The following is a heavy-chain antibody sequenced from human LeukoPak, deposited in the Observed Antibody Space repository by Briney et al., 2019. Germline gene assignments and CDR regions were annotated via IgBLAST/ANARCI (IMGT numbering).Heavy chain of an antibody. V-gene: IGHV3-23*01. CDR1: GFTFSSYA. D-gene: IGHD2-2*01. CDR3: AKNRLIGVPAAIGC. CDR2: ISGSGSST. Sequence: TGGSLRLSCAASGFTFSSYAMSWVRQAPGKGLEWVSAISGSGSSTYYADSVKGRFTISRDNSKNTLYLQMNSLSAEDTAVYYCAKNRLIGVPAAIGCWGQGTLVTVSS. J-gene: IGHJ4*02.